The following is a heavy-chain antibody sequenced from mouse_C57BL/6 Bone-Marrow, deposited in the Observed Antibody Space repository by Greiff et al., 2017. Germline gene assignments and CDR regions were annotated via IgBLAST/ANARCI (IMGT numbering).Heavy chain of an antibody. CDR1: GYTFTNYW. CDR2: IYPGGGYT. V-gene: IGHV1-63*01. J-gene: IGHJ4*01. CDR3: ARRGGYSNYAMDY. Sequence: QVQLQQSGAELVRPGTSVKMSCKASGYTFTNYWIGWAKQRPGHGLEWIGDIYPGGGYTNYNEKFKGKATLTADKSSSTAYMQFSSLTSEDSDIYYCARRGGYSNYAMDYWGQGTSVTVSS. D-gene: IGHD2-5*01.